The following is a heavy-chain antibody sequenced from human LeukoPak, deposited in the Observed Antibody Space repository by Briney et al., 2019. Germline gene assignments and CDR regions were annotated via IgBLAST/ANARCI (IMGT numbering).Heavy chain of an antibody. D-gene: IGHD2-15*01. CDR2: ISAYNGNT. J-gene: IGHJ4*02. V-gene: IGHV1-18*01. CDR3: ARDDLDCSGGTCYPDNY. CDR1: GYTFTSYG. Sequence: ALVKVSCKASGYTFTSYGITWVRQATGQRLEWMGWISAYNGNTNYAQKLQGRVTMITDTSTSTAYMELRNLRSDDTACYYCARDDLDCSGGTCYPDNYWGQGTLVAVSS.